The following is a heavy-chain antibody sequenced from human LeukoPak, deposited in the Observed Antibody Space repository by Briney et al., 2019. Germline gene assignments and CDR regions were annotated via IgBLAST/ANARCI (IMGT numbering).Heavy chain of an antibody. CDR2: IKQDGSEK. D-gene: IGHD5-18*01. CDR1: GFTFSSYW. V-gene: IGHV3-7*01. CDR3: ARRARVYYYYYMDV. J-gene: IGHJ6*03. Sequence: PGGSLRLSCAASGFTFSSYWMSWVRQAPGKGLEWVANIKQDGSEKYYVDSVKGRFTISRDNAKNSLYLQMNSLRAEDTAVYYCARRARVYYYYYMDVWGKGTTVTVSS.